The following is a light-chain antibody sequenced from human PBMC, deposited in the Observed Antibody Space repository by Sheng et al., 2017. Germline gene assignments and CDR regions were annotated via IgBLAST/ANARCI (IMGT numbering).Light chain of an antibody. J-gene: IGKJ4*01. V-gene: IGKV1-9*01. CDR2: TAS. CDR3: QQLNTYPLT. CDR1: QDISSS. Sequence: DIQLTQSPSFLSASVGDRVTITCRATQDISSSLAWYQQKAGKAPKLLIYTASTLQSGVPSRFSGRGSGTEFTLTIGSLQPEDLATYFCQQLNTYPLTFGGGTKVEIK.